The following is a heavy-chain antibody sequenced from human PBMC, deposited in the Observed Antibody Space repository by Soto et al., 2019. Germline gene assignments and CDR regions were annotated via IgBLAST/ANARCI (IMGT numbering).Heavy chain of an antibody. D-gene: IGHD2-21*02. J-gene: IGHJ4*02. CDR2: ISGSGGST. CDR1: GFTFSSYA. V-gene: IGHV3-23*01. CDR3: AKDRQARHIVVLPATRDY. Sequence: GGSLRLSCAASGFTFSSYAMSWVRQAPGKGLEWVSAISGSGGSTYYADSVKGRFTISRDNSKNTLYLQMNSLRAEDTAVYYCAKDRQARHIVVLPATRDYWGQGTLVTGSS.